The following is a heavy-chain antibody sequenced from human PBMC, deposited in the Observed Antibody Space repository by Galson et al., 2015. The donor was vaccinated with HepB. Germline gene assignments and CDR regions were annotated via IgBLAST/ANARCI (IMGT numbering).Heavy chain of an antibody. V-gene: IGHV1-18*01. D-gene: IGHD2-15*01. J-gene: IGHJ5*02. CDR2: ISAYDRYT. CDR3: ARGALVAVVDATQNNGFDP. CDR1: GYTFSTYS. Sequence: SVKVSCKASGYTFSTYSITWVRQAPGQGLEWMGWISAYDRYTNYAQKFQGRVTMTTDTSTTTAYMELRSLRSDDTAVYYCARGALVAVVDATQNNGFDPWGQGTLVTVSS.